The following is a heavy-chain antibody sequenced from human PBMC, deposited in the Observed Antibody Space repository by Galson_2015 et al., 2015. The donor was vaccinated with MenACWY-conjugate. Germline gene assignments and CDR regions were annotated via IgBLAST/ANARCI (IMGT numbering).Heavy chain of an antibody. CDR2: ISPGDSNT. V-gene: IGHV5-51*01. CDR1: GYIFTPYW. J-gene: IGHJ6*02. D-gene: IGHD1-26*01. CDR3: ARHPPGGRGMDV. Sequence: QSGAEVKKPGDSLKISCRASGYIFTPYWIAWVRQMPGKGLEWMGLISPGDSNTRYSPSFQGQVTISADKSISTAYLQWSSLKASDTAMYYCARHPPGGRGMDVWGQGTTVTVSS.